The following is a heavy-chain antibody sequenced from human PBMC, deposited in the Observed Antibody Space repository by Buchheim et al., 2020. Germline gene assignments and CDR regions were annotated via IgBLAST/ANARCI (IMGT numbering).Heavy chain of an antibody. CDR2: INHSGST. Sequence: QVQLQQWGAGLLKPSETLSLTCAVYGGSFSGYYWSWIRQPPGKGLEWIGEINHSGSTNYNPSLKSRVTISVDTSKNQFSLKLSSVTAAGTAVYYCARGPSPPYGDYRPDPWGQGTL. CDR1: GGSFSGYY. CDR3: ARGPSPPYGDYRPDP. V-gene: IGHV4-34*01. J-gene: IGHJ5*01. D-gene: IGHD4-17*01.